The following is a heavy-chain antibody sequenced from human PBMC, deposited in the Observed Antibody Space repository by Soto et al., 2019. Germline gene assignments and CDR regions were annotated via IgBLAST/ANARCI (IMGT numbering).Heavy chain of an antibody. CDR2: IIPVFGTA. V-gene: IGHV1-69*13. J-gene: IGHJ4*02. CDR1: GGTFSSYA. CDR3: ARERPRISGEVGACPFDY. Sequence: SVKVSCKASGGTFSSYAISWVRQAPGQGLEWMGGIIPVFGTANYAQKFQGRVTITADESTSTAYMELSSLRSEDTAVYYCARERPRISGEVGACPFDYWGQGTLVTVSS. D-gene: IGHD1-26*01.